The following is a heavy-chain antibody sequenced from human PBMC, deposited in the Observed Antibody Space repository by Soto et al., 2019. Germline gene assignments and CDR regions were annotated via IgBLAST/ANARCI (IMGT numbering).Heavy chain of an antibody. CDR3: ARNYYDSGGGFDY. CDR1: GLTFSSYG. D-gene: IGHD3-22*01. J-gene: IGHJ4*02. Sequence: GGSLRLSCAASGLTFSSYGMHWVRQAPGKGLEWVAVIWYDGSNKYYADSVKGRFTISRDNSKNTLYLQMNSLRAGDTAVYYCARNYYDSGGGFDYWGQGTLVTVSS. V-gene: IGHV3-33*01. CDR2: IWYDGSNK.